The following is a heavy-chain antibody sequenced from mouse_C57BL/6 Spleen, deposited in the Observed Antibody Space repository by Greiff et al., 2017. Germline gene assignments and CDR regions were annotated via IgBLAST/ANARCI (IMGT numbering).Heavy chain of an antibody. Sequence: QVQLQQSGAELVRPGASVTLSCKASGYTFTDYEMHWVKQTPVHGLEWIGAIDPETGGTAYNQKFKGKAILTADKSSSTAYMELRSLTSEDSAVYYCTRSYYGSSPFDYWGQGTTLTVSS. CDR3: TRSYYGSSPFDY. J-gene: IGHJ2*01. CDR1: GYTFTDYE. V-gene: IGHV1-15*01. D-gene: IGHD1-1*01. CDR2: IDPETGGT.